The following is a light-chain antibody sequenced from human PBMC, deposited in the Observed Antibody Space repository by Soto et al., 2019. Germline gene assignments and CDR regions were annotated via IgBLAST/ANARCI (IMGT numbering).Light chain of an antibody. CDR3: QQYKNWPPTT. V-gene: IGKV3-15*01. CDR2: GAS. Sequence: ETLMTQSPATLSVSPGERATLSCRASQSVGSNLAWYQQKPGQAPRLLIYGASVRTTGTPARFSGSGSGTEFTLTITNLQFEDFVLYYCQQYKNWPPTTFGQGTKVEIK. CDR1: QSVGSN. J-gene: IGKJ1*01.